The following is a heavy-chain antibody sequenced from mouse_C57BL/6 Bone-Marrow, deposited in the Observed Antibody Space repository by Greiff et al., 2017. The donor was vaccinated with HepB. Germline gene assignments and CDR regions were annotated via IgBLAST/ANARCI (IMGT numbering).Heavy chain of an antibody. D-gene: IGHD1-1*01. CDR1: GYAFSSYW. Sequence: QVQLQQSGAELVKPGASVKISCKASGYAFSSYWMNWVKQRPGKGLEWIGQIYPGDGDTNYNGKFKGKATLTADKSSSTAYMQLSSLTSEDSAVYFCARGRGNYGSTMDYWGQGTPVTVSS. CDR2: IYPGDGDT. J-gene: IGHJ4*01. CDR3: ARGRGNYGSTMDY. V-gene: IGHV1-80*01.